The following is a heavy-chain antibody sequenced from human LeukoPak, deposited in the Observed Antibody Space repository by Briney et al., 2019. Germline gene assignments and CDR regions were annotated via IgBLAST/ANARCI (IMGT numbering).Heavy chain of an antibody. CDR3: VHRTTMVREVITAWFAY. CDR1: GFSLNTSGVG. J-gene: IGHJ4*02. CDR2: IYWDDDK. Sequence: SGPTLVKPTQTLTLTCTFSGFSLNTSGVGVGWIRQPPGKALEWLAVIYWDDDKRYSPSLKSRITITKDTSRNQVVLTMTNMDPVDTGTYYCVHRTTMVREVITAWFAYWGQGTPVTVSS. V-gene: IGHV2-5*02. D-gene: IGHD3-10*01.